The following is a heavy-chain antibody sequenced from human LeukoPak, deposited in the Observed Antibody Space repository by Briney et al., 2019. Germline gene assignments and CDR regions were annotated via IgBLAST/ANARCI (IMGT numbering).Heavy chain of an antibody. CDR2: IYYSGST. Sequence: RPSETLSLTCTVSGGSISSSSYYWGWIRQPPGKGLEWIGSIYYSGSTYYNPSLKSRVTISVDTSKNQLSLKLSSVTAADTAVYYCARSVVPAAQNWFDPWGQGTLVTVSS. CDR3: ARSVVPAAQNWFDP. V-gene: IGHV4-39*01. CDR1: GGSISSSSYY. D-gene: IGHD2-2*01. J-gene: IGHJ5*02.